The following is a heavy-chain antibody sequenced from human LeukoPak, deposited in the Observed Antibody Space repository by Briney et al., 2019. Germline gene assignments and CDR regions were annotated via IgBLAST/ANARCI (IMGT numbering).Heavy chain of an antibody. V-gene: IGHV4-34*01. CDR2: INHSGST. CDR1: GFSFSGYY. Sequence: SETLSLTCAVYGFSFSGYYWSWLRQPPGKGLEWVGEINHSGSTNYNPSLKSRVTRSEDKSRTQFSLKLSAGTAADTAVNTWAGRLKPYYFDYWGQGTLVTVSS. J-gene: IGHJ4*02. CDR3: AGRLKPYYFDY.